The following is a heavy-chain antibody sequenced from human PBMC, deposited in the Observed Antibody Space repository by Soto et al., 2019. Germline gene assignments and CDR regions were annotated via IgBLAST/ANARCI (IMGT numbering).Heavy chain of an antibody. CDR1: GFTFSSYG. D-gene: IGHD6-25*01. CDR3: AKDRRPNYYYGMDV. Sequence: QVQLVESGGGVVQPGRSLRLSCAASGFTFSSYGMHWVRQAPGKGLEWVAVISYDGSNKYYADSVKGRFTISRDNSKNTLYLQMNRLRAEDTAVYYCAKDRRPNYYYGMDVW. J-gene: IGHJ6*01. V-gene: IGHV3-30*18. CDR2: ISYDGSNK.